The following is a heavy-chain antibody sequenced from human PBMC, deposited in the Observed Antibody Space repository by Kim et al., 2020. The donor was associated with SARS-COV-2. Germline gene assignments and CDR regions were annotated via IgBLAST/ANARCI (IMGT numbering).Heavy chain of an antibody. Sequence: SETLSLTCTVSGGSISSSSYYWGWIRQPPGKGLEWIGSIYYSGSTYYNPSLKSRVTISVDTSKNQFSLKLSSVTAADTAVYYCARHPIVDPLFDYWGQGTLVTVSS. J-gene: IGHJ4*02. CDR1: GGSISSSSYY. D-gene: IGHD1-26*01. CDR2: IYYSGST. V-gene: IGHV4-39*01. CDR3: ARHPIVDPLFDY.